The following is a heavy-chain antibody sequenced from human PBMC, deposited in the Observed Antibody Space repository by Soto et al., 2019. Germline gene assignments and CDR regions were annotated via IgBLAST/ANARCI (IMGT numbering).Heavy chain of an antibody. V-gene: IGHV1-3*01. CDR1: GYTFTSYA. CDR3: ARESLWIAVAGSWFDP. Sequence: ASVKVSCNASGYTFTSYAMHWVRQAPGQRLEWMGWINAGNGNTKYSQKFQGRVTITRDTSASTAYMELSSLRSEDTAVYYCARESLWIAVAGSWFDPWGQGTLVTVS. CDR2: INAGNGNT. D-gene: IGHD6-19*01. J-gene: IGHJ5*02.